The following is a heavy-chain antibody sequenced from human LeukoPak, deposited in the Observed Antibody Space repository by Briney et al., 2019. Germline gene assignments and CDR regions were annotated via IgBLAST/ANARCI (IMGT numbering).Heavy chain of an antibody. D-gene: IGHD2-21*02. V-gene: IGHV3-11*01. CDR1: GFTFSDYY. CDR2: ITNRGSTT. Sequence: GGSLRLSCAASGFTFSDYYMSWIRQAPGKGLEWVSYITNRGSTTYYTDSVKGRFTISRDNARNSLYLQMNSLRAEDTAVYYCARDRGVVVPAMGYYFDYWGQGTPVTVSS. J-gene: IGHJ4*02. CDR3: ARDRGVVVPAMGYYFDY.